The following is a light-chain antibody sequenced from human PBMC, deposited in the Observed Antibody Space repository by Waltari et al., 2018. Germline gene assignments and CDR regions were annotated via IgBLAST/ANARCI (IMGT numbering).Light chain of an antibody. J-gene: IGKJ2*01. CDR2: GAS. Sequence: VLTQSPGTLSLSPGETATLSCRASQRLTKYYLAWYQQKPGQAPRLLIYGASSRAAGIPERFSCSGSGTDFTLTISRLEPEDFAMYYCQQYGSSVMYTFGQGTKLEIK. V-gene: IGKV3-20*01. CDR1: QRLTKYY. CDR3: QQYGSSVMYT.